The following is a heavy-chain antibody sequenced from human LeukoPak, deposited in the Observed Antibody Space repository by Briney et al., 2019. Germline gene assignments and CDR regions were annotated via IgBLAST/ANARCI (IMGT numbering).Heavy chain of an antibody. Sequence: GGSLRLSCAASGFSFDDYAMHWVRQAPGKGLEWVSGISWNSGSIGYADSVKGRFTISRDNAKNSLYLQMNSLRAEDTALYYCAKDIQVGATSSHYGMDVWGQGTTVTVSS. CDR3: AKDIQVGATSSHYGMDV. CDR2: ISWNSGSI. V-gene: IGHV3-9*01. J-gene: IGHJ6*02. D-gene: IGHD1-26*01. CDR1: GFSFDDYA.